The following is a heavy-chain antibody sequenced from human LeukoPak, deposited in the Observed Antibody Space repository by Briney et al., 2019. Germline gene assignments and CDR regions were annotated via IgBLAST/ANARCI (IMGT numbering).Heavy chain of an antibody. D-gene: IGHD4-17*01. V-gene: IGHV3-48*01. J-gene: IGHJ4*02. CDR2: ISSSSSTI. Sequence: GGSLRLSCAASGFTFSSYSMNWVRQAPGKGLEWVSYISSSSSTIYYADSVKGRFTISRDNAKNSLYLQMNSLRAEDTAVYYCARDVAVAYGDYEGYFDYWGQGTLVTVSS. CDR1: GFTFSSYS. CDR3: ARDVAVAYGDYEGYFDY.